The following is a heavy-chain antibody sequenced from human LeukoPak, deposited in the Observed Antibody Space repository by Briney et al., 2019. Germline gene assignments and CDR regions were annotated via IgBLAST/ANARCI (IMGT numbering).Heavy chain of an antibody. Sequence: LSGGSLRLSCPASGFTFRSYSMNWVRQAPGKGLEWVSYISSGSSTIYYADSVEGRFTIARDNAKNSLYLQMNSLTAEDTAFYYCARDIYGAGSYYSYFDHWGQGTLVTVSS. V-gene: IGHV3-48*01. CDR2: ISSGSSTI. D-gene: IGHD3-10*01. J-gene: IGHJ4*02. CDR3: ARDIYGAGSYYSYFDH. CDR1: GFTFRSYS.